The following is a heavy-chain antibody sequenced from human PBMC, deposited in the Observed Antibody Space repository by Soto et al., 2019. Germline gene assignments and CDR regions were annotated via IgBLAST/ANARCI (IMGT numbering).Heavy chain of an antibody. V-gene: IGHV1-18*01. CDR1: GYSFTSHG. J-gene: IGHJ4*02. CDR2: ISAYNGHT. D-gene: IGHD4-17*01. Sequence: QVQLVQSGAEVKKPGASVKVYCKASGYSFTSHGIDWVRQAPGQGLEWMGWISAYNGHTYYAQRLHGRVTMTTDTSTSTATMELRSLRSDDTAVYYCARGGYGDYGRYWGQGTLVTVSS. CDR3: ARGGYGDYGRY.